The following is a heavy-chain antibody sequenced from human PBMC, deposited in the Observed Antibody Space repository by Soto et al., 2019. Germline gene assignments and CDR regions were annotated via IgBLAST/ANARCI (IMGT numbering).Heavy chain of an antibody. V-gene: IGHV1-3*04. CDR1: GYTFTGYA. Sequence: QVQLVQSGADVKKPGASVKVSCKASGYTFTGYAMHWVRQAPGQRLEWMAWINTGNDDTKYSQKFQGRVTITGDTSANTAYIEVRSLRSEDTAVYYWARAYSAQGDAFDIWGQGTMVTVSS. CDR2: INTGNDDT. J-gene: IGHJ3*02. CDR3: ARAYSAQGDAFDI. D-gene: IGHD1-26*01.